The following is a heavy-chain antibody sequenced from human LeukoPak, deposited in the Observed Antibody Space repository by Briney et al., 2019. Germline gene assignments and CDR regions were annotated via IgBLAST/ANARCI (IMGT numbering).Heavy chain of an antibody. Sequence: ASVKVSCKASGYTFTSYGISWVRQAPGQGLEWMGLISAYNGNTNYAQKLQGRVTMTTDTSTSTAYMELRSLRSDDTAVYYCARFHYSSSWYETGWFDPWGQRTLVTVSS. J-gene: IGHJ5*02. D-gene: IGHD6-13*01. CDR1: GYTFTSYG. CDR3: ARFHYSSSWYETGWFDP. CDR2: ISAYNGNT. V-gene: IGHV1-18*01.